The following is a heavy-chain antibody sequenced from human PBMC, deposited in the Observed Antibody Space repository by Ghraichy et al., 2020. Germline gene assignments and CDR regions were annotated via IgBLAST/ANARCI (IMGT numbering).Heavy chain of an antibody. Sequence: LSLTCAASGFTFSSYAMHWVRQAPGKGLELVAVISYDGSNKYYADSVKGRFTISRDNSKNTLYLQMNSLRAEDTAVYYCARDEGYDYSNYGIDYWGQGTLVTVSS. CDR1: GFTFSSYA. D-gene: IGHD4-11*01. V-gene: IGHV3-30*04. CDR3: ARDEGYDYSNYGIDY. CDR2: ISYDGSNK. J-gene: IGHJ4*02.